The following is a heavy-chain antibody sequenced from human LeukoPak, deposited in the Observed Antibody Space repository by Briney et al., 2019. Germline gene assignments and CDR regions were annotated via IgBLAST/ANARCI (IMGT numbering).Heavy chain of an antibody. CDR3: ARFSSGWFGYIDY. CDR1: GGSFSGYY. D-gene: IGHD6-19*01. CDR2: INHSGST. Sequence: SETLSLTCAVYGGSFSGYYWSWIRQPPGKGPEWIGEINHSGSTNYNPSLKSRVTISVDTSKNQFSLKLSSVTAADTAVYYCARFSSGWFGYIDYWGQGTLVTVSS. V-gene: IGHV4-34*01. J-gene: IGHJ4*02.